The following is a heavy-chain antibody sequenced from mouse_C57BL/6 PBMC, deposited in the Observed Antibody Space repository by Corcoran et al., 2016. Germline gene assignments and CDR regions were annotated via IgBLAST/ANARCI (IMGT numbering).Heavy chain of an antibody. CDR3: ASRLTTVVEYYFDY. CDR1: GYTFTTYG. D-gene: IGHD1-1*01. CDR2: INTYSGVP. Sequence: QIQLVQSGPELKKPGETVKISCKASGYTFTTYGMSWVKQAPGKGLKWMGWINTYSGVPTYADDFKGRFAFSLETSAITAYLQINNLKNEDTATYFCASRLTTVVEYYFDYWGQGTTLTVSS. V-gene: IGHV9-3*01. J-gene: IGHJ2*01.